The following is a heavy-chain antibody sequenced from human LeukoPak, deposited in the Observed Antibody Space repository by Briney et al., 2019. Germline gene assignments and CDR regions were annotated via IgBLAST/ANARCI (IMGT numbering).Heavy chain of an antibody. V-gene: IGHV3-30*18. CDR3: AKDQKYCSGGSCPPYYFDY. CDR2: ISYDGSNK. J-gene: IGHJ4*02. D-gene: IGHD2-15*01. CDR1: GFTFSSYG. Sequence: PGRSLRLSCAASGFTFSSYGMHWVRQAPGKGLEWVAVISYDGSNKYYADSVEGRFTISRDNSKNTLYLQMNSLRAEDTAVYYCAKDQKYCSGGSCPPYYFDYWGQGTLVTVSS.